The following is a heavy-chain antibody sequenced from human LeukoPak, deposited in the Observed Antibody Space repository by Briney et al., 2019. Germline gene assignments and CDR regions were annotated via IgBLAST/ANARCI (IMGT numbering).Heavy chain of an antibody. V-gene: IGHV4-30-4*01. CDR2: IYYSGST. CDR3: AREATQATVTTNSDAFGI. CDR1: GGSISSGGYY. J-gene: IGHJ3*02. Sequence: PSETLSLTCTVSGGSISSGGYYWSWIRQPPGKGLEWIGYIYYSGSTYYNPSLKSRVTISVDTSKNQFSLKLSSVTAADTAVYYCAREATQATVTTNSDAFGIWGQGTMVTVSS. D-gene: IGHD4-17*01.